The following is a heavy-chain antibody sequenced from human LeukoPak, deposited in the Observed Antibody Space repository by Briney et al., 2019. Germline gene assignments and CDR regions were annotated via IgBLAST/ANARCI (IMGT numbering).Heavy chain of an antibody. J-gene: IGHJ2*01. Sequence: PGGSLRLSCAVSGFTVSSNYMTWVRQAPGKGLEWVSVIYRGGSTYYADSVKGRFTISRDSSKNTVYLQMNSQRAEDTAVYYCATGAGDNWYFDLWGRGTLVTVSS. CDR1: GFTVSSNY. CDR3: ATGAGDNWYFDL. V-gene: IGHV3-53*01. CDR2: IYRGGST. D-gene: IGHD3-16*01.